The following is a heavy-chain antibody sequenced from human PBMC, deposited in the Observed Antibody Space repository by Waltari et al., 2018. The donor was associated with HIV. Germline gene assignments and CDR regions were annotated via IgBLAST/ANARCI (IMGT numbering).Heavy chain of an antibody. J-gene: IGHJ4*02. CDR1: GFTFSNFA. V-gene: IGHV3-33*01. CDR2: FWSDGVEI. D-gene: IGHD6-6*01. CDR3: ARGYSSSRWIPLYH. Sequence: GSVVQPGTSLTLSCAVSGFTFSNFAIHWVRQSPGKGLEWLAVFWSDGVEISYADSVKGRFTISKDSSQKTLYLHMTSLRAEDTALYYCARGYSSSRWIPLYHWGRGTLVTVSS.